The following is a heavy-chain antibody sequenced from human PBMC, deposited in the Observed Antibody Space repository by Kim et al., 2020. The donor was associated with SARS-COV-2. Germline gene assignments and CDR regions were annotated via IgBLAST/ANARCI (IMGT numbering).Heavy chain of an antibody. D-gene: IGHD3-22*01. CDR3: ARHKIVTPAYYYGMDV. V-gene: IGHV4-59*08. CDR1: GGSISSYY. Sequence: SETLSLTCTVSGGSISSYYWSWIRQPPGKGLEWIGYIYYSGSTNYNPSLKSRVTISVDTSKNQFSLKLSSVTAADTAVYYCARHKIVTPAYYYGMDVWGQGTTVTVSS. J-gene: IGHJ6*02. CDR2: IYYSGST.